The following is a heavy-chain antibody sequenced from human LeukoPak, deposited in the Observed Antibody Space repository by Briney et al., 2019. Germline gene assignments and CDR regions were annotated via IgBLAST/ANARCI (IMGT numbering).Heavy chain of an antibody. V-gene: IGHV1-2*02. D-gene: IGHD3-10*01. CDR3: AGAPYGSGSYYAQLDY. J-gene: IGHJ4*02. Sequence: ASVKVSCKASGYTFTGYYMHWVRQAPGQGLEWMGWINPNSGGTNYAQKLQGRVTMTTDTSTSTAYMELRSLRSDDTAVYYCAGAPYGSGSYYAQLDYWGQGTLVTVSS. CDR1: GYTFTGYY. CDR2: INPNSGGT.